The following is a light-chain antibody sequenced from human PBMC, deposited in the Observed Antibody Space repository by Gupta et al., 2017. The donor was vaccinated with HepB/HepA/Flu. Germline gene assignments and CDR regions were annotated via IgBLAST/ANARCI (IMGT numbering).Light chain of an antibody. CDR1: QSVNDNY. J-gene: IGKJ1*01. CDR3: QQYGSSPRT. V-gene: IGKV3-20*01. Sequence: EIVLTQFPGPLSLSPGERATLSCRASQSVNDNYFAWYQQKPGQTPRLLIYGISIRATGIPDRFSGSGSGTDFTLTISRLEPEDFAMYYCQQYGSSPRTFGQGTKVEIK. CDR2: GIS.